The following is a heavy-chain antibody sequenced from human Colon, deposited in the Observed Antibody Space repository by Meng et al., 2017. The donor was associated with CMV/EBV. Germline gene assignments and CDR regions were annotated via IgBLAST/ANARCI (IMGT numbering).Heavy chain of an antibody. CDR3: AREDYGGSLDY. D-gene: IGHD4-23*01. CDR2: ISNDGSNK. J-gene: IGHJ4*02. CDR1: GFTFSAYV. Sequence: GGDSGFTFSAYVMNWVRQAPGKGLEWVAVISNDGSNKYYADSVKGPFTIPRDNSKNTLYLQMNSLRPEDTAVYYCAREDYGGSLDYWGQGTLVTVSS. V-gene: IGHV3-30-3*01.